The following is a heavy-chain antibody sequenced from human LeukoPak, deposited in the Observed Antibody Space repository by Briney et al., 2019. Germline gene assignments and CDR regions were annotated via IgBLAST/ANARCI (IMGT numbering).Heavy chain of an antibody. CDR1: GFTFSSHE. Sequence: PGGSLRLSCAASGFTFSSHEMNWVRQAPGRGLEWISYISSSGSTIFYTDSLKGRFTISRDNAKNSLYLQMNSLRADDTAVYYCARGPGLFPYFDYWGQGTLVTVSS. J-gene: IGHJ4*02. CDR2: ISSSGSTI. D-gene: IGHD3/OR15-3a*01. CDR3: ARGPGLFPYFDY. V-gene: IGHV3-48*03.